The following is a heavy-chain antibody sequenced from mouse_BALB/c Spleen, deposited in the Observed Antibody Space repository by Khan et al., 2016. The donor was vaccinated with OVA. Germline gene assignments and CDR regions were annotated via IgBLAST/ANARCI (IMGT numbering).Heavy chain of an antibody. D-gene: IGHD1-3*01. V-gene: IGHV2-9*02. CDR1: GFSLSNYG. CDR2: IWAGGST. Sequence: QVQLKESGPGLVAPSQTLSITCTVSGFSLSNYGVHWVRQPPGKGLEWLGVIWAGGSTNHNLALMSRLSISKDDSKSPVFLKMNSLQTDDTAKYSCARAFYNGAWFAYWGQGALVTVSA. J-gene: IGHJ3*01. CDR3: ARAFYNGAWFAY.